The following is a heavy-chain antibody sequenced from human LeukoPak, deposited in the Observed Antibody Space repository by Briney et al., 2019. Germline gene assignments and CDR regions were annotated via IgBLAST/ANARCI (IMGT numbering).Heavy chain of an antibody. D-gene: IGHD3-10*01. V-gene: IGHV3-53*01. CDR1: GFTVSNNY. CDR3: ARLGQGLDRGVQNAFDI. CDR2: IYSGTTA. J-gene: IGHJ3*02. Sequence: GGYLRLSCSASGFTVSNNYMTWVRQAPGKGLEWVSVIYSGTTAYYAGSVKGRFTISRDNSKNTLYLQMNSLRPDDTAVYYCARLGQGLDRGVQNAFDIWGHGTMVIVSS.